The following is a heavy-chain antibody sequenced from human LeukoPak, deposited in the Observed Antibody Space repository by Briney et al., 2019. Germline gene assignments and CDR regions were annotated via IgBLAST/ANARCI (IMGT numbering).Heavy chain of an antibody. CDR1: GFSLRTSGMC. V-gene: IGHV2-70*01. J-gene: IGHJ4*02. D-gene: IGHD4-17*01. CDR2: IDWDDDK. Sequence: SGPALVNPTQTLTLTCTFSGFSLRTSGMCVGWIRQPPGKALEWLALIDWDDDKYYSTSLKTRLTISKDTSKNQVVLTMTNMDPVDTATYYCAGTYGDYEGFDYWGQGTLVTVSS. CDR3: AGTYGDYEGFDY.